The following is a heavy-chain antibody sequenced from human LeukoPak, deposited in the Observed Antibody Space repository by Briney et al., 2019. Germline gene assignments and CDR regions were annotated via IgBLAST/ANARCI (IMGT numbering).Heavy chain of an antibody. CDR2: ISAISTTI. CDR1: GLSFSDFSDYC. CDR3: ARDVVVVVATDSNFDY. J-gene: IGHJ4*02. V-gene: IGHV3-11*04. Sequence: GGSLRLSCEASGLSFSDFSDYCMSWIRQAPGKGLEWVSYISAISTTINYADSVKGRFTMSRDNAKKSLYLQMNSLRPEDTAVYYCARDVVVVVATDSNFDYWGQGTLVTVSS. D-gene: IGHD2-15*01.